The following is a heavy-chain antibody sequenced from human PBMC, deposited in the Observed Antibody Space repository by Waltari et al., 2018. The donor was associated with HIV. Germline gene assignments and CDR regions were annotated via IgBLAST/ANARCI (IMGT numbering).Heavy chain of an antibody. CDR2: GKQDGSEK. V-gene: IGHV3-7*01. CDR1: GFTFSTYW. Sequence: EVQLVESGGGLVQPGGSLRLSCAASGFTFSTYWMGWVRQAPGKGLEWVANGKQDGSEKFYLDSVKGRFTISRDNAKNSIYLQMNSLTAEDTAIYYCTRDGSGWSNYWGQGTLVTVSS. CDR3: TRDGSGWSNY. J-gene: IGHJ4*02. D-gene: IGHD6-19*01.